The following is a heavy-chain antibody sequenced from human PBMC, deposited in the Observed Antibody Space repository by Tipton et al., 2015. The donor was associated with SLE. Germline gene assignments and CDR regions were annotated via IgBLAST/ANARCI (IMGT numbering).Heavy chain of an antibody. CDR2: ISDSGGST. Sequence: SLRLSCAASGFTFSTFAMSWVRQAPGKGLEWVSGISDSGGSTYYADSVKGRFTISRDNSKSTLSLQMSSLRAEDTAVYYCASEYSSSAGLRYFDLWGRGTLVTVSS. V-gene: IGHV3-23*01. J-gene: IGHJ2*01. CDR3: ASEYSSSAGLRYFDL. CDR1: GFTFSTFA. D-gene: IGHD6-6*01.